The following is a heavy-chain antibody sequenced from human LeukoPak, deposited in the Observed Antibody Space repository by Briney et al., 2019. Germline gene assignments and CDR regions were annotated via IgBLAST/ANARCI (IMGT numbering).Heavy chain of an antibody. Sequence: GESLRLSCAASGFTFSSYAMHWVRQAPGKGLEWVAIIIYDGSNEYYADSVKGRFTISRDNSKNMLYLQMNSLRAEDTAVYYCARDRRYRDYVGYNWFDPWGQGTLVTVSS. V-gene: IGHV3-30*04. D-gene: IGHD4-17*01. CDR3: ARDRRYRDYVGYNWFDP. J-gene: IGHJ5*02. CDR1: GFTFSSYA. CDR2: IIYDGSNE.